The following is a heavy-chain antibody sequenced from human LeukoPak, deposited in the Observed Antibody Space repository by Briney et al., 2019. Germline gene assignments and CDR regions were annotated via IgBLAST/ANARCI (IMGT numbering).Heavy chain of an antibody. CDR1: GFTFSSYA. J-gene: IGHJ6*04. CDR3: AKTGSTAPHYYGMDV. Sequence: GGSLRLSCAASGFTFSSYAMSWVRQAPGKGLEWVSAISGGGGSTYYADSVKGRFTISRDNSKNTLYLQMNSLRAEDTAVYYCAKTGSTAPHYYGMDVWGKGTTVTVSS. CDR2: ISGGGGST. V-gene: IGHV3-23*01. D-gene: IGHD2-2*01.